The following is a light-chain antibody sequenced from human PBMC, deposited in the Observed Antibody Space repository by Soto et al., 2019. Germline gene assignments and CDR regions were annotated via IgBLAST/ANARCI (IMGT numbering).Light chain of an antibody. CDR2: GAF. Sequence: EIVLTQSPGTLSLSPGERATLSCRASQSVSSSYLAWYQQKPGQAPRLLIYGAFSRATGIPDRFSGSGSGTDFTLTISRLEPEDFAVYYCQQYGSSRTFGPGTKVAIK. J-gene: IGKJ3*01. CDR1: QSVSSSY. V-gene: IGKV3-20*01. CDR3: QQYGSSRT.